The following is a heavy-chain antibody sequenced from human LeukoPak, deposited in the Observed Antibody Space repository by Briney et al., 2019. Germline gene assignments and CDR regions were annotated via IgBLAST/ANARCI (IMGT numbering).Heavy chain of an antibody. CDR1: GFTFSSYS. Sequence: GGSLRLSSAASGFTFSSYSMNWVRQAPGKGLEWVSSISSSSSYIYYADSVKGRFTISRDNAKNSLYLQMNSLRAEDTAVYYCARSSSSSRLRSAFDIWGQGTMVTVSS. CDR3: ARSSSSSRLRSAFDI. D-gene: IGHD6-6*01. V-gene: IGHV3-21*01. J-gene: IGHJ3*02. CDR2: ISSSSSYI.